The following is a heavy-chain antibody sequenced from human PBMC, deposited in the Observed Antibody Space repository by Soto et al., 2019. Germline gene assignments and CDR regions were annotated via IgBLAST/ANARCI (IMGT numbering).Heavy chain of an antibody. V-gene: IGHV5-51*01. D-gene: IGHD2-15*01. Sequence: PGESLKISCKTSGYSFISYWVAWVRQLPGKGLEWMGTFYPGDSTSTYSPSFQRQVTISVDKSISTAYLQLSSLKASDTAMYYCARIIGYCRNNDCSWTFDIWGQGTMVTVSS. CDR1: GYSFISYW. CDR2: FYPGDSTS. CDR3: ARIIGYCRNNDCSWTFDI. J-gene: IGHJ3*02.